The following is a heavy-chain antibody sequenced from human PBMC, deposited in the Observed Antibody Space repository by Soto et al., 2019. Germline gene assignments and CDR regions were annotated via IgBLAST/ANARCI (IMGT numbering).Heavy chain of an antibody. J-gene: IGHJ4*02. CDR2: ISYDGSNK. CDR3: ARVRGGSYRPFDY. V-gene: IGHV3-30-3*01. D-gene: IGHD1-26*01. Sequence: GGSLRLSCAASGFTFISYAMHWGRQAPGKGLEWVAVISYDGSNKYYADSVKGRFTISRDNSKNTLCLQMNSLRAEDTAVYCCARVRGGSYRPFDYWGQGTLVTVSS. CDR1: GFTFISYA.